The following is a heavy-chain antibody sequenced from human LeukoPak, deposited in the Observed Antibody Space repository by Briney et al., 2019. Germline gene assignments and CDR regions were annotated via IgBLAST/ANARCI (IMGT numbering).Heavy chain of an antibody. V-gene: IGHV3-21*01. J-gene: IGHJ4*02. CDR2: ISSSSSYI. CDR3: AKYAATIRLDY. CDR1: GFTFSSYS. D-gene: IGHD5-12*01. Sequence: GGSLRLSCAASGFTFSSYSMNWVRQAPGKGLEWVSSISSSSSYIYYADSVKGRFTISRDNAKNSLYLQMNGLRAEDTAVYYCAKYAATIRLDYWGQGTLVTVSS.